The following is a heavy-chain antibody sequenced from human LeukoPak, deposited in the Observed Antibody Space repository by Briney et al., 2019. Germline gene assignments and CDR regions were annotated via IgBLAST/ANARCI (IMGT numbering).Heavy chain of an antibody. CDR3: AKGGITMIVVVPDYYFDY. J-gene: IGHJ4*02. V-gene: IGHV3-23*01. D-gene: IGHD3-22*01. Sequence: GGSLRLSCAASGFTFSSYAMSWVRQAPGKGLEWVSVISDSGGSTYYVDSVKGRFTISRDNSKNTLYLQMNSLRAEDTAVYYCAKGGITMIVVVPDYYFDYWGQGTLVTVSS. CDR2: ISDSGGST. CDR1: GFTFSSYA.